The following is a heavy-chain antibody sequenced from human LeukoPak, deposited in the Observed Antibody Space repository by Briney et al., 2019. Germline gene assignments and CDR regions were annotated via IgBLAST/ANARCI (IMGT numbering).Heavy chain of an antibody. CDR2: IYYSGST. V-gene: IGHV4-59*08. CDR1: AGSISSHY. D-gene: IGHD6-6*01. CDR3: ARWRSSSSYDAFDI. J-gene: IGHJ3*02. Sequence: SETLSLTCPVSAGSISSHYWSWIRPPPGKGMEWNGYIYYSGSTDYNPCLKTRVTISVDTSKTQFSLKLSSVATADTAVYYCARWRSSSSYDAFDIWGQGTLVTVSS.